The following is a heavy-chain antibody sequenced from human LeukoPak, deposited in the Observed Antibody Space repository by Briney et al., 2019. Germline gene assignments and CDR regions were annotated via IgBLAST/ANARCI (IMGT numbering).Heavy chain of an antibody. CDR3: AKGKYYFDY. J-gene: IGHJ4*02. V-gene: IGHV3-66*01. CDR1: GFTVSSNY. Sequence: GGSLRLSCTASGFTVSSNYMSWVRQAPGKGLEWVSLIYPGGSTYYADSVRGRFTISRDNSKNTLYLQMNSLRAEDTAVYYCAKGKYYFDYWGQGTLVTVSS. CDR2: IYPGGST.